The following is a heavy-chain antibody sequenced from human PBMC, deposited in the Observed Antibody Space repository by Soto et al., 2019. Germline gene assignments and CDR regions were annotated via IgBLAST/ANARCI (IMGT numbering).Heavy chain of an antibody. Sequence: QVQLVQSGAEVKKPGSSVKVSCKASGGTFSSYAIIWVRQAPGQGLEWMGGIIPILGTAHYAQKFQGRVTITADESTSTAYMEMSSLRSEDTAVYYCARVGIGELSLYAWEYWGQGTLVTVSS. CDR1: GGTFSSYA. D-gene: IGHD3-16*02. CDR3: ARVGIGELSLYAWEY. J-gene: IGHJ4*02. V-gene: IGHV1-69*01. CDR2: IIPILGTA.